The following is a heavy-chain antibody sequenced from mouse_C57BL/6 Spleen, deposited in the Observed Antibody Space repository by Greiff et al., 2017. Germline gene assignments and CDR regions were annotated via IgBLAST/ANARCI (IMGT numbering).Heavy chain of an antibody. CDR3: ARDYGSSWDYAMDY. CDR1: GYTFTSYW. CDR2: IYHGSGST. V-gene: IGHV1-55*01. Sequence: QVQLQQPGAELVKPGASVKMSCKASGYTFTSYWITWVKQRPGQGLEWIGDIYHGSGSTNYNEKFKSKATLTVDTSASTSYMQLSSLTSEDSAVYYCARDYGSSWDYAMDYWGQGTSVTVSS. D-gene: IGHD1-1*01. J-gene: IGHJ4*01.